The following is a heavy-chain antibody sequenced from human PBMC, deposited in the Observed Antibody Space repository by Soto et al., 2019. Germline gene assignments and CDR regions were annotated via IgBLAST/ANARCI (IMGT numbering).Heavy chain of an antibody. D-gene: IGHD2-2*01. CDR2: VSFRGDI. J-gene: IGHJ4*02. CDR3: ARGCSSASCYYY. Sequence: LRLSCTASGFMFSSYTMNWVRQAPGKGLEWVSSVSFRGDIYYADSLEGRFTISRDDAKNSLYLQMNSLRAEDTAVYYCARGCSSASCYYYWGQGTLVTVSS. V-gene: IGHV3-21*01. CDR1: GFMFSSYT.